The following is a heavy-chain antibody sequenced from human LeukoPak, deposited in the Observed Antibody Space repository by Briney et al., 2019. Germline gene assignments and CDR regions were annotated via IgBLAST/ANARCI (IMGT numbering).Heavy chain of an antibody. CDR2: IYSVGTT. D-gene: IGHD6-19*01. Sequence: PSETLSLTCTVSGGSIINYYWGWIRQPPGKRLEWIGYIYSVGTTNYNPSLESRVTISVDTSKNQFSLKMSSVTAADTAVYYCARGEGSGWYWAFDIWGQGTMVIVAS. J-gene: IGHJ3*02. CDR3: ARGEGSGWYWAFDI. CDR1: GGSIINYY. V-gene: IGHV4-59*01.